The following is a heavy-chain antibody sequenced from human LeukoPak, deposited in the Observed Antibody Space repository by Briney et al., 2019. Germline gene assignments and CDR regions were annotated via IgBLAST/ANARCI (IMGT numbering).Heavy chain of an antibody. CDR1: GFTFSSYA. J-gene: IGHJ6*02. CDR2: ISGSGGSA. Sequence: GGSLRLSCAASGFTFSSYAMSWVRQAPGEGLEWVSAISGSGGSAYYADSVKGRFTISRDNSKNTLYLQMNSLRAEDTAVYYCAQSNSNIGAYYYGMDVWGQGTTVTVSS. CDR3: AQSNSNIGAYYYGMDV. V-gene: IGHV3-23*01. D-gene: IGHD4-11*01.